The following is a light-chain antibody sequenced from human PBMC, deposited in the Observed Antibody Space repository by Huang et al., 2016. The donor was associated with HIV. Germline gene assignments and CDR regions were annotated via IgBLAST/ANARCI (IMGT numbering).Light chain of an antibody. Sequence: DIVMTQTPLSLSVTPGQPASISCKSSQSLLHSDGKTYLYWYLQKPGQSPQLLIYEVSSRVSGVPDRVSGSGSGTDFTLKISRVEAEDVGVYYCMQGIHLPSTFGQGTRLEIK. J-gene: IGKJ5*01. CDR1: QSLLHSDGKTY. CDR3: MQGIHLPST. V-gene: IGKV2-29*02. CDR2: EVS.